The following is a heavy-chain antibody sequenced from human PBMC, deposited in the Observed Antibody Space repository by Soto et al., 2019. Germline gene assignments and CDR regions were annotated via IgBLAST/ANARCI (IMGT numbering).Heavy chain of an antibody. CDR2: ISYDGSNK. J-gene: IGHJ5*02. CDR3: AKDSRTTTNWFDP. V-gene: IGHV3-30*18. D-gene: IGHD1-7*01. CDR1: GFTFSSYG. Sequence: GGSLRLSCAASGFTFSSYGMHWVRQAPGKGLEWVAVISYDGSNKYYADSVKGRFTISRDNSKNTLYLQMNSLRAEDTAVYYCAKDSRTTTNWFDPWGQGTLVTVSS.